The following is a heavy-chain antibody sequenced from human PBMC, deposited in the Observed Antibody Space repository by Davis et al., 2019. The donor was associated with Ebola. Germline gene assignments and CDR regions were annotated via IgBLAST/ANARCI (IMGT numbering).Heavy chain of an antibody. CDR3: ARGRMGYYGSGPFDP. D-gene: IGHD3-10*01. CDR2: IYYSGST. V-gene: IGHV4-39*07. CDR1: GGSISSSSYY. Sequence: MPSETLSLTCTVSGGSISSSSYYWGWIRQPPGKGLEWIGSIYYSGSTNYNPSLKSRVTISVDTSKNQFSLKLSSVTAADTAVYYCARGRMGYYGSGPFDPWGQGTLVTVSS. J-gene: IGHJ5*02.